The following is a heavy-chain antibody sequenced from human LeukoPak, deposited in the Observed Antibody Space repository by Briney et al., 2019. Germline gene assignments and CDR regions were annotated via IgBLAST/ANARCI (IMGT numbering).Heavy chain of an antibody. D-gene: IGHD6-13*01. V-gene: IGHV3-53*01. Sequence: PGGSLRLSCAASGFTLISTYMSWVRQAPGKGLEWVSVIYSGGSTYYADSVKGRFTISRDNSKNTLYLQMNSLRAEDTAVYYCAREAYPEYSSNWYRWFDRWGQGTLVTVSS. CDR2: IYSGGST. CDR3: AREAYPEYSSNWYRWFDR. J-gene: IGHJ5*02. CDR1: GFTLISTY.